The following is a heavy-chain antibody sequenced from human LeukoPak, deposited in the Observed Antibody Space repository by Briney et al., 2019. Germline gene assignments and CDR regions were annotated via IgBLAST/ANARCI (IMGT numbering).Heavy chain of an antibody. CDR2: INPSGGST. J-gene: IGHJ4*02. D-gene: IGHD5-12*01. V-gene: IGHV1-46*01. Sequence: ASVKVSCKASGYTFTSYYIHWVRQAPGQGLEWMGLINPSGGSTNYAQKFQGRVTMTRDTSTSTVYMELSSLRSEDTAVYYCARTGGLVRSDIIVATTLDYWGQGTLVTVSS. CDR1: GYTFTSYY. CDR3: ARTGGLVRSDIIVATTLDY.